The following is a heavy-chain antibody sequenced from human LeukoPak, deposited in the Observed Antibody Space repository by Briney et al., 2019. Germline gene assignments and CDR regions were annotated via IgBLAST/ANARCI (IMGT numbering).Heavy chain of an antibody. J-gene: IGHJ4*02. CDR1: GFTFSSYA. D-gene: IGHD3-9*01. Sequence: GGSLRLSCAASGFTFSSYAMHWVRQAPGKGLEWVAIISFDGANTYYADSVKGRFTISRDNSKNTLYLQMNSLRSGDTSVYYCARSTSSEYDIYHFDYWGQGTLVTVSS. V-gene: IGHV3-30-3*01. CDR2: ISFDGANT. CDR3: ARSTSSEYDIYHFDY.